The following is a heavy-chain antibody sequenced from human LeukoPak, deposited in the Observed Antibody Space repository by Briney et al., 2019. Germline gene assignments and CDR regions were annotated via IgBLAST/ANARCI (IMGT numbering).Heavy chain of an antibody. J-gene: IGHJ3*02. CDR3: ARDAGGVQENAFDI. Sequence: SETLSLTCTVSGGSISSGSYYWSWIRQPAGKGLEWIGRIYTSGSTNYNPSLKSRVTISVDTSKNQFSLKLSSVTAADTAVYYCARDAGGVQENAFDIWGQGTMVTVSS. D-gene: IGHD2-8*01. CDR1: GGSISSGSYY. V-gene: IGHV4-61*02. CDR2: IYTSGST.